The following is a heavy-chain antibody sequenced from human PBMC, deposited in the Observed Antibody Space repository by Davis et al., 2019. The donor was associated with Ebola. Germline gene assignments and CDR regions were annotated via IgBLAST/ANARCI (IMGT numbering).Heavy chain of an antibody. D-gene: IGHD3-3*01. Sequence: SVKVSCKASGFTFTSSAMQWVRQARGQRLEWIGWIVVGSGNTNYAQKFQERVTITRDMSTSTAYMELSSLRSEDTAVYYCARAKYYDFWSGYPHYYYYYYMDVWGKGTTVTVSS. CDR3: ARAKYYDFWSGYPHYYYYYYMDV. J-gene: IGHJ6*03. CDR1: GFTFTSSA. CDR2: IVVGSGNT. V-gene: IGHV1-58*02.